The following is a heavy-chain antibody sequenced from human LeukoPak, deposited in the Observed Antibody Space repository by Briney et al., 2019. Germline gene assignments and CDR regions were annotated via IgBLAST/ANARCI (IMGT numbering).Heavy chain of an antibody. D-gene: IGHD5-18*01. CDR1: GFTFSSYG. V-gene: IGHV3-30*02. J-gene: IGHJ4*02. CDR2: IRYDGSNK. Sequence: GGSLRLSCAASGFTFSSYGMHWVRQAPGKGLEWVAFIRYDGSNKYYADSVKGRFTISRDNAKNSLYLQMNSLRAEDTAVYYCAREKIQLWLYSDYWGQGTLVTVSS. CDR3: AREKIQLWLYSDY.